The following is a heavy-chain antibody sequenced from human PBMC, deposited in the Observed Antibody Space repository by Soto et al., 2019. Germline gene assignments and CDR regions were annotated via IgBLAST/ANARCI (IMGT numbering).Heavy chain of an antibody. V-gene: IGHV3-30-3*01. CDR3: ARDGYSSSAFYYGMDV. CDR2: ISYDGSNK. J-gene: IGHJ6*02. Sequence: GGSLRLSCAASGFTFSSYAMHWVRQAPGKGLEWVAVISYDGSNKYYADSVKGRFTISRDNSKNTLYLQMNSLRAEDTAVYYCARDGYSSSAFYYGMDVWSQGTTVTSP. D-gene: IGHD6-6*01. CDR1: GFTFSSYA.